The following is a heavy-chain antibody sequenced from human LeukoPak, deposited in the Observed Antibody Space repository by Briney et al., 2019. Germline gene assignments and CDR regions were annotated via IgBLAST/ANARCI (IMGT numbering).Heavy chain of an antibody. V-gene: IGHV3-23*01. J-gene: IGHJ1*01. Sequence: GGSLRLSCAASGFTFSSYGMHWVRQAPGKGLEWVSAISGSGGSTYYADSAKGRFTISRDNSKNTLYLQMNSLRAEDTAVYYCAKGTLGPTILRFLEWFPGYFQHWGQGTLVTVSS. CDR1: GFTFSSYG. D-gene: IGHD3-3*01. CDR3: AKGTLGPTILRFLEWFPGYFQH. CDR2: ISGSGGST.